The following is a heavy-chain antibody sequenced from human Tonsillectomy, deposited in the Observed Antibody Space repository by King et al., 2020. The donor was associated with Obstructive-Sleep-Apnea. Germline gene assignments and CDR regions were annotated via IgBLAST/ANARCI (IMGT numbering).Heavy chain of an antibody. CDR2: ISYDGSNT. CDR3: GRAPTGTHDAVDI. CDR1: GFTFSTYA. J-gene: IGHJ3*02. Sequence: VQLVESGGGVVQPGRSLRVSCAASGFTFSTYAMHWVRQAPGKGLEWVAVISYDGSNTYYADSAKGGCTISRDNSKNTLYLQMDSLRAEDTAVYYCGRAPTGTHDAVDIWGQGTMVTVS. D-gene: IGHD4-11*01. V-gene: IGHV3-30*04.